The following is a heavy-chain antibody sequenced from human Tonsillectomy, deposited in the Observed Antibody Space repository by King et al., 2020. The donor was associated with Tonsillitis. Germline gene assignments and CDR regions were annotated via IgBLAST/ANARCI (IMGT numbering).Heavy chain of an antibody. Sequence: QLQESGPGLVKPSETLSLTCTVSGGSISSYYWSWIRQPPGKGLEWIGYIYYSGSTNYNPSLKSRVTISIDTSKKQFSLKLSSVTAADTAVYFCARVGLPGTSIPNYDYYYGMDVWGQGTTVTVSS. D-gene: IGHD2-21*02. J-gene: IGHJ6*02. CDR3: ARVGLPGTSIPNYDYYYGMDV. CDR2: IYYSGST. CDR1: GGSISSYY. V-gene: IGHV4-59*01.